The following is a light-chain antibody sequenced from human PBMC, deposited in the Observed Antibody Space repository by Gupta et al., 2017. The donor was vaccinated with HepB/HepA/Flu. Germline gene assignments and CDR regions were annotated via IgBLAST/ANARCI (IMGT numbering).Light chain of an antibody. CDR3: SSHTSSSIFV. J-gene: IGLJ1*01. Sequence: QSALTQPASVFGSPGQSITISCTGTSSDVGYFNYVSWHQQHPGKAHKLIIYDVSNRPSGVSNRFSGSKSGNTASLTMSGLQEEDEADYYGSSHTSSSIFVFGTGTKVSVL. CDR1: SSDVGYFNY. V-gene: IGLV2-14*03. CDR2: DVS.